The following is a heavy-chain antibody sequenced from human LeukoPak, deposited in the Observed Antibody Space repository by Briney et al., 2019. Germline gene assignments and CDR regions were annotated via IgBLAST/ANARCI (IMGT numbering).Heavy chain of an antibody. Sequence: GASVKVSCKASGYTFTGYYMHWVRQAPGQGLEWMGWINPNSGGTNYAQKFQGRVTMTRDTPISTAYMELSRLRSDDTAVYYCAREDCTNGVCYMSDYWGQGTLVSVCS. D-gene: IGHD2-8*01. CDR1: GYTFTGYY. J-gene: IGHJ4*02. CDR2: INPNSGGT. V-gene: IGHV1-2*02. CDR3: AREDCTNGVCYMSDY.